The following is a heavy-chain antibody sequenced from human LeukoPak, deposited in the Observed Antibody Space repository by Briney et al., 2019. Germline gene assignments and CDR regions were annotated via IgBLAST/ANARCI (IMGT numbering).Heavy chain of an antibody. CDR3: ARDHRGGDY. CDR2: INQDGSVI. Sequence: SGGSLRLSCAASVFNFSTYWMTWVRQAPGRGLERVANINQDGSVIHYVDSVKGRFTISRDNAKNSLYLQMDSLRAEDTAVYFWARDHRGGDYWGQGALVTVSS. J-gene: IGHJ4*02. V-gene: IGHV3-7*03. D-gene: IGHD1-14*01. CDR1: VFNFSTYW.